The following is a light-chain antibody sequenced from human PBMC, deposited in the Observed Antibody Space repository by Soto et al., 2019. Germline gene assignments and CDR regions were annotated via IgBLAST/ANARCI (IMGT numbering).Light chain of an antibody. Sequence: EIQMTQSPSSLSASVGDRVTITCRASQSISSYLTLYQQKPGKAPKLLIYAASSLQSGVPSRFSGSGSGTDFTITISSLQPEDCATYYCQQSYSTPPTFGGGTKVEIK. V-gene: IGKV1-39*01. J-gene: IGKJ4*01. CDR3: QQSYSTPPT. CDR2: AAS. CDR1: QSISSY.